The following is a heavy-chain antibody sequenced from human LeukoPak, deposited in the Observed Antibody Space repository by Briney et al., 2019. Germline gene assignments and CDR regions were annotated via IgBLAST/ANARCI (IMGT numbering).Heavy chain of an antibody. J-gene: IGHJ4*02. D-gene: IGHD6-13*01. Sequence: SETLSLTCTVSGGSISSDGYCWGWIRQPPGKGLEWIGNIYDSGTTYYKPSLKSRVSISVDTSKSQFSLKLNSVTAADTAVYFCARQTATAAFGYWGQGTLVAVSS. V-gene: IGHV4-39*01. CDR2: IYDSGTT. CDR1: GGSISSDGYC. CDR3: ARQTATAAFGY.